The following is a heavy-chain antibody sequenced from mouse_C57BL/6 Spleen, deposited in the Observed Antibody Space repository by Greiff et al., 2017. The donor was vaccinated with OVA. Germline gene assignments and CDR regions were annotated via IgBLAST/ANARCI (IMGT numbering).Heavy chain of an antibody. D-gene: IGHD1-3*01. J-gene: IGHJ4*01. CDR3: AMGETSVITNGYYYAMDY. CDR2: IDPSDSYT. V-gene: IGHV1-69*01. Sequence: VQLQQPGAELVMPGASVKLSCKASGYTFTSYWMHWVKQRPGQGLEWIGEIDPSDSYTNYNQKFKGKSTLTVDKSSSTAYMQRSSLTSEDSAVYYGAMGETSVITNGYYYAMDYWGQGTSVTVSA. CDR1: GYTFTSYW.